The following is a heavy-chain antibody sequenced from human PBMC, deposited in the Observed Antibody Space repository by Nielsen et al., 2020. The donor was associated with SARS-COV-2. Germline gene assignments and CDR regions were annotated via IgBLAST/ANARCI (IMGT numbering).Heavy chain of an antibody. D-gene: IGHD6-13*01. CDR3: ARGKGIAAALAYYYYGMDV. J-gene: IGHJ6*02. CDR1: GYTFTSYY. V-gene: IGHV1-46*01. CDR2: INPSGGST. Sequence: ASVKVSCKASGYTFTSYYMHWVRQAPGQGLDWMGIINPSGGSTRYAQKFQGRVTMTRDTSTSTVYMELSSLRSEDTAVYYCARGKGIAAALAYYYYGMDVWGQGTTVTVSS.